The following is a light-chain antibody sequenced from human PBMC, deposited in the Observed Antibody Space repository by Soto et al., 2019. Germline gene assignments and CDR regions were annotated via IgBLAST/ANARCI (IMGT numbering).Light chain of an antibody. Sequence: EIVMTQSPATLSLSPGERAALSCRASQSINSELAWYQQKPGQPPRLLIYGPSTRATGVPARFTGSESGSEFNLTISGLQSEDIAVYYCQQGHNWPLTFGQGTRLEI. CDR3: QQGHNWPLT. CDR1: QSINSE. V-gene: IGKV3-15*01. J-gene: IGKJ2*01. CDR2: GPS.